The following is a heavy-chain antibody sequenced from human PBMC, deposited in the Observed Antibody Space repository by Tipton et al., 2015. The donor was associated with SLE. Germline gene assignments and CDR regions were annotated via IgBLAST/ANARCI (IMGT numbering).Heavy chain of an antibody. V-gene: IGHV4-39*07. CDR2: FYYGKST. CDR3: ASELLRDYFSAWGPDY. J-gene: IGHJ4*02. Sequence: WIRQPPGKGLEWIGSFYYGKSTFYDPSLKSRVSISVDTSTNQFSLNLRSVTVADTAVYYCASELLRDYFSAWGPDYWGQGTLVTVSA. D-gene: IGHD6-19*01.